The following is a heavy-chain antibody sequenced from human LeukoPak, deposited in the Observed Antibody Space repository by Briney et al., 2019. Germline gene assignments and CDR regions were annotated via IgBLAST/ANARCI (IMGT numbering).Heavy chain of an antibody. D-gene: IGHD4-11*01. CDR1: GGSISSGGYY. CDR3: ASSTTVTKGGDY. J-gene: IGHJ4*02. Sequence: SQTLSLTCTVSGGSISSGGYYWSWIRQHPGKGLEWNGYIYYSGNTYYNPSLKSRVTISVDTSKNQFSLKLSSVTAADTAVYYCASSTTVTKGGDYWGQGTLVTVSS. CDR2: IYYSGNT. V-gene: IGHV4-31*03.